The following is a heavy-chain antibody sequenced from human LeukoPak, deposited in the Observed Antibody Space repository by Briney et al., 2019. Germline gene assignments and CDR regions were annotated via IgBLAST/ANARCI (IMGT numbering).Heavy chain of an antibody. CDR1: GGSFSGYY. CDR3: ARRSRGIAARRGLYYFDY. CDR2: INHSGST. J-gene: IGHJ4*02. D-gene: IGHD6-6*01. Sequence: SETLSLTCAVYGGSFSGYYWSWIRRPPGKGLEWIGEINHSGSTNYNPSLKSRVTISADTSKKQFSLKLSSVTAADTAVYYCARRSRGIAARRGLYYFDYWGQGTLVTVSS. V-gene: IGHV4-34*01.